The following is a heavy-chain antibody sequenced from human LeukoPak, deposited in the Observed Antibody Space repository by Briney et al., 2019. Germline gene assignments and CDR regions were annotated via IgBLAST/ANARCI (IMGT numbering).Heavy chain of an antibody. J-gene: IGHJ5*02. CDR3: ARHYYDFWSGYRGDWFDP. CDR2: IYYSGST. V-gene: IGHV4-39*01. Sequence: PSETLSLTCTVSGGSISSSSYYWGWIRQPPGKGLARIGRIYYSGSTYYNPSLKSRVTISVDTYKNQFSLKLSSVIAADTAVYYCARHYYDFWSGYRGDWFDPWGQGTLVTVSS. CDR1: GGSISSSSYY. D-gene: IGHD3-3*01.